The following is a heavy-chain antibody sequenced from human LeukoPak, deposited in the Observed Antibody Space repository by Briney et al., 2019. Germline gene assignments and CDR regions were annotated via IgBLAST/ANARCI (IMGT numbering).Heavy chain of an antibody. CDR3: ARRRRIAVAGSWFDP. CDR1: GXSISSSSYY. Sequence: PSETLSLTCTVSGXSISSSSYYWGWIRQPPGKGLEWIGSIYYSGSTYYNPSLKSRVTISVDTSKNQFSLKLSSVTAADTAVYYCARRRRIAVAGSWFDPWGQGTLVTVSS. D-gene: IGHD6-19*01. V-gene: IGHV4-39*01. J-gene: IGHJ5*02. CDR2: IYYSGST.